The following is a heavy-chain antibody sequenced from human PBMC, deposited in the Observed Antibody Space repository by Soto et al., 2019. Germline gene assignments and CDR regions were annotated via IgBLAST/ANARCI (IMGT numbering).Heavy chain of an antibody. Sequence: PGGSLRLSCAASGFTFSSYSMNWVRQAPGKGLEWVSSISSSSSYIYYADSVKGRFTISRDNAKNSLYLQMNSLRAEDTAVYYCATLSCGSTRCTDPFDYWGQGTLVIVSS. CDR1: GFTFSSYS. V-gene: IGHV3-21*01. J-gene: IGHJ4*02. CDR2: ISSSSSYI. D-gene: IGHD2-2*01. CDR3: ATLSCGSTRCTDPFDY.